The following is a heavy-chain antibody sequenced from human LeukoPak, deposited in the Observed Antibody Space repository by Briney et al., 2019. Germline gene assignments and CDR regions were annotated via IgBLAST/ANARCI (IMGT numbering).Heavy chain of an antibody. CDR2: NSGSGGGST. D-gene: IGHD6-13*01. CDR1: GFNFNNYG. Sequence: PGGTLRLSCAASGFNFNNYGMSWVRQAPGKGLEWVSGNSGSGGGSTYYADSVKGRFTISRDNSKNTLYLQMNSLRAEDTAVYYCAKDGYSSSRYALLNYFDYWGQGTLVTVSS. J-gene: IGHJ4*02. CDR3: AKDGYSSSRYALLNYFDY. V-gene: IGHV3-23*01.